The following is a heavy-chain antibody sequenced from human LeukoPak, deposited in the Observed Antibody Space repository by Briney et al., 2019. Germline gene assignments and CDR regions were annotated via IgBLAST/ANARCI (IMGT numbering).Heavy chain of an antibody. Sequence: SGPTLVNPTQTLTLTCTFSGFSLSTSGVGVGWIRQPPGKALEWLALIYWDDDKRYSPSLKSRLTITEDTSKNQVVLTMTNMDPVDTATYYCAHSYNYVWGSYRYTGYFDYWGLGTLVTVSS. CDR3: AHSYNYVWGSYRYTGYFDY. J-gene: IGHJ4*02. CDR1: GFSLSTSGVG. CDR2: IYWDDDK. V-gene: IGHV2-5*02. D-gene: IGHD3-16*02.